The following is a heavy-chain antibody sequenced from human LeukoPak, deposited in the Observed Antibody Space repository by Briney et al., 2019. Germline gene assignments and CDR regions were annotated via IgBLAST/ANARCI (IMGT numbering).Heavy chain of an antibody. CDR2: VYGSGST. V-gene: IGHV4-59*01. J-gene: IGHJ5*02. D-gene: IGHD1-1*01. CDR3: AREGTSGTHLNWFDP. Sequence: PSETLSLTCTVSGGSISSYYWSWIRQPPGKGLEWIGHVYGSGSTNYNPSLKSRVTLSVDTSKNQFSLKLSSVTAADTAVYYCAREGTSGTHLNWFDPWGQGTLVTVSS. CDR1: GGSISSYY.